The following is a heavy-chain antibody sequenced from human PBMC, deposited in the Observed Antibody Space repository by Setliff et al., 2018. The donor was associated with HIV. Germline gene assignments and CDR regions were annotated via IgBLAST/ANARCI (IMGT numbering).Heavy chain of an antibody. J-gene: IGHJ4*02. Sequence: SVKVSCKASGGTFTMSASNWVRQAPGQGLEWMGGIIPFRATPEYAQRFQGRVTITADESTRTVYMDMSSLRDEDTAVYYCARESGNGWNSDYWGQGTLVTVSS. D-gene: IGHD6-19*01. CDR3: ARESGNGWNSDY. CDR2: IIPFRATP. V-gene: IGHV1-69*13. CDR1: GGTFTMSA.